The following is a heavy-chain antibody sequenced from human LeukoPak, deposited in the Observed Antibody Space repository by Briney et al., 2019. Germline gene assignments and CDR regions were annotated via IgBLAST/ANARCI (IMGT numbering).Heavy chain of an antibody. D-gene: IGHD6-19*01. Sequence: SVKVSCKASGGTFSSYAISWVRQAPGQGLEWMGRIIPIFGIANYAQKFQGRVTITADKSTSTAYMELSSLRSEDTAVYYCAREGRGSGFEYFQHWGQGTLVTVSS. V-gene: IGHV1-69*04. CDR2: IIPIFGIA. CDR1: GGTFSSYA. CDR3: AREGRGSGFEYFQH. J-gene: IGHJ1*01.